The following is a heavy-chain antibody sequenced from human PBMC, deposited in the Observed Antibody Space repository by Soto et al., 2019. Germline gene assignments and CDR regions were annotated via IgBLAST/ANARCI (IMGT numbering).Heavy chain of an antibody. CDR2: IWYDGSNK. CDR1: GFTFSSDG. V-gene: IGHV3-33*01. D-gene: IGHD1-26*01. CDR3: ARRQISPPTRGAASARGGMDV. Sequence: GGSLRLSCAASGFTFSSDGMHWVRQAPGKGLGWVAIIWYDGSNKYYADSVKGRFTISRDNSKNTLYLQMSSLRVEDTAVYYCARRQISPPTRGAASARGGMDVWGQGTTVTLSS. J-gene: IGHJ6*02.